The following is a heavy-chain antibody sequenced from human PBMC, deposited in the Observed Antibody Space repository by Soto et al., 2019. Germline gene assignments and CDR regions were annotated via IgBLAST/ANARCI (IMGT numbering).Heavy chain of an antibody. CDR3: ARYIPGVRYYGMDV. CDR2: IFGSGGGI. D-gene: IGHD2-2*01. J-gene: IGHJ6*02. Sequence: PGGSLRLSCEASGFTFSVYTMNWVRQVPGKGLQWVSGIFGSGGGIQYADSVRGRFTVSRDNSKNTLYLQMYSLRAEDTAVYYCARYIPGVRYYGMDVWGQGTTVTVSS. V-gene: IGHV3-23*05. CDR1: GFTFSVYT.